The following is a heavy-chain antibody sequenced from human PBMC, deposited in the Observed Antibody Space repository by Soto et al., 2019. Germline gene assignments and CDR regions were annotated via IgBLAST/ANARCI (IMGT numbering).Heavy chain of an antibody. CDR2: IYWDDDK. CDR1: GFSLSTSGVG. Sequence: QITLKESGPTLVKPTQTLTLTCTFSGFSLSTSGVGVGWIRQPPGKALEWLALIYWDDDKTYSPSLKRRLTITKDTSIDQVILTMTNMDPVDTATYYCAHRHGTMHTFSGAFDIWGQGTMVTVSS. J-gene: IGHJ3*02. CDR3: AHRHGTMHTFSGAFDI. V-gene: IGHV2-5*02. D-gene: IGHD3-3*01.